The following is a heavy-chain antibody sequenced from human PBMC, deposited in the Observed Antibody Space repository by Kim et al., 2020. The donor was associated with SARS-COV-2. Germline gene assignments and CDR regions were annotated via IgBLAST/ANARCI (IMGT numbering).Heavy chain of an antibody. J-gene: IGHJ4*02. V-gene: IGHV3-33*01. Sequence: GGSLRLSCAASSFTFSNYVMHWVRQAPGKGLEWVAVIWYDGSNKYYADSVKGRFTISRDNSKNTLYLQMNSLRAEDTALYYCAGEFYDILTGSRAIDYWGQGTLVTVSS. CDR2: IWYDGSNK. CDR3: AGEFYDILTGSRAIDY. CDR1: SFTFSNYV. D-gene: IGHD3-9*01.